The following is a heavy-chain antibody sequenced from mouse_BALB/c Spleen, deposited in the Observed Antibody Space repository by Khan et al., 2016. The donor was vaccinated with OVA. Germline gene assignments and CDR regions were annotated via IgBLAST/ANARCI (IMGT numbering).Heavy chain of an antibody. CDR3: ARQPYYHYNIMDY. J-gene: IGHJ4*01. V-gene: IGHV2-6-1*01. CDR1: GFSLTNYG. CDR2: IWRDGST. D-gene: IGHD2-10*01. Sequence: QVQLKESGPGLVAPSQSLSITCTISGFSLTNYGVHWVRQPPGKGLEWLVVIWRDGSTTYNSALKSRLTISKDNSKSQVFLETNSLQTDDTAMYFCARQPYYHYNIMDYWGQGTSVTVSS.